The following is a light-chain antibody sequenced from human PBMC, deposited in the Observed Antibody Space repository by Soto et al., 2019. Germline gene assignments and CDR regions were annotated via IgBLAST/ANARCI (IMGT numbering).Light chain of an antibody. V-gene: IGLV2-18*02. CDR3: SSYTSNSTYV. CDR2: EVS. Sequence: QSVLTQPPSVYGSPGQSVTISCNGTSSDVGSYNRVSWYQQPPGTAPKLMIYEVSNRPSGVPDRFSGSKSGNTASLTISGLQAEDEADYYCSSYTSNSTYVFGTGTKVTVL. J-gene: IGLJ1*01. CDR1: SSDVGSYNR.